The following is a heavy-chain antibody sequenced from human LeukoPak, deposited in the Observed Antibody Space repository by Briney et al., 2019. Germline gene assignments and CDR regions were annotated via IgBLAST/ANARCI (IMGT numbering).Heavy chain of an antibody. V-gene: IGHV1-69*05. CDR3: ARGTGRGLRDDVFDI. J-gene: IGHJ3*02. CDR1: GGTFSSYA. D-gene: IGHD5-24*01. Sequence: VASVKVSCKASGGTFSSYAISWVRQAPGQGLEWMGRIIPIFGTANYAQKFQGRVTITTDESTSPAYMELSSLRSEDTAVDYCARGTGRGLRDDVFDIWGKGTMVTVSS. CDR2: IIPIFGTA.